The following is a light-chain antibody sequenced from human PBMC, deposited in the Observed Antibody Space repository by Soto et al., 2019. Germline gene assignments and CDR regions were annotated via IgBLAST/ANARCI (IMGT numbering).Light chain of an antibody. CDR2: DAS. V-gene: IGKV1-33*01. J-gene: IGKJ2*01. CDR3: QQYGSSPNT. Sequence: DIQVTQSPSSLSASVGDRVTITCQASQDISNYLNWYQQKPGKAPKLLICDASNLETGVPSRFSGSGSGTDFTFTISRLEPEDFAVYYCQQYGSSPNTFGQGTKLEIK. CDR1: QDISNY.